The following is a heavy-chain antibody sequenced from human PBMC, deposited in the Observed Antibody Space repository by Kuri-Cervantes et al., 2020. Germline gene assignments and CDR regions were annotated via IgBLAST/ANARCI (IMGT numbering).Heavy chain of an antibody. Sequence: SETLSLTCTVSGGSISSSSYYWGWIRQPPGKGLEWIGSIYYSGSTYYNPSLKSRVTISVDTSKNQFSLKLSSVTAADTAVYYCARGDTVDAFDIWGQGTMVTDSS. D-gene: IGHD2-2*02. V-gene: IGHV4-39*07. CDR2: IYYSGST. J-gene: IGHJ3*02. CDR1: GGSISSSSYY. CDR3: ARGDTVDAFDI.